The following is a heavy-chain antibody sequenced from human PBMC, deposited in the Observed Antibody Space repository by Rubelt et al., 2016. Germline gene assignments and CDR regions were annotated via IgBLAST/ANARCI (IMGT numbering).Heavy chain of an antibody. CDR2: ISGDSGTI. J-gene: IGHJ4*02. D-gene: IGHD3-3*01. Sequence: PGGSLRLSCAASGFSLSGYSMDWVRQVPGKGLERISYISGDSGTIYYADSVRGRFTISRDNVRNSLYLQMTRLRAEDTAVYYCARHQAISGVVIMGAFDNWGQGNLVTVSS. CDR1: GFSLSGYS. V-gene: IGHV3-48*04. CDR3: ARHQAISGVVIMGAFDN.